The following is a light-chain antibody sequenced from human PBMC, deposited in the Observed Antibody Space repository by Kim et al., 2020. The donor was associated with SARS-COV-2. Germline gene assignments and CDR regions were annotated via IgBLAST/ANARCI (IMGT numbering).Light chain of an antibody. J-gene: IGKJ4*01. CDR3: QKYNSAPLT. V-gene: IGKV1-27*01. Sequence: ASVGDRVTITCRASKGNSNYLAWYQQKPGKVPKLLIYAASTLQSGVPARFSGSGSGTDFTLTISSLQPEDVATYYCQKYNSAPLTFGGGTKVDIK. CDR2: AAS. CDR1: KGNSNY.